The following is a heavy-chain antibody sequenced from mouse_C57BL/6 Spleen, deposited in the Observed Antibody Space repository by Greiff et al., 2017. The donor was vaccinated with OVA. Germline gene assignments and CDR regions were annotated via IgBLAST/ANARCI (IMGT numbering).Heavy chain of an antibody. J-gene: IGHJ2*01. CDR2: ISSGSSTI. CDR1: GFTFSDSG. CDR3: ATTTVVASFDY. Sequence: EVQVVESGGGLVKPGGSLKLSCAASGFTFSDSGMHWVRQAPEKGLAWVAYISSGSSTIYYADTVKGRFTISRDNAKNTLFLQMTSLRAEDTAMYYCATTTVVASFDYWGQGTTLTVSS. V-gene: IGHV5-17*01. D-gene: IGHD1-1*01.